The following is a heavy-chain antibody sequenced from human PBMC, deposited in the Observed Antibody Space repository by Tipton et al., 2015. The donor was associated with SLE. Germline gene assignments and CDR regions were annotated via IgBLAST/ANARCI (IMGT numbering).Heavy chain of an antibody. CDR2: VYESGTT. J-gene: IGHJ6*03. D-gene: IGHD1-1*01. V-gene: IGHV4-39*07. CDR1: GGYITSDIYY. Sequence: GLVKPSETLSLTCFVSGGYITSDIYYWGWIRQPPGKGLEWIGSVYESGTTYYNPSLKSRVTVSVDTSKNQFSLKLNSLTAADTAVYYCARSRIGLGYNYDMDVWGKGTTVTVSS. CDR3: ARSRIGLGYNYDMDV.